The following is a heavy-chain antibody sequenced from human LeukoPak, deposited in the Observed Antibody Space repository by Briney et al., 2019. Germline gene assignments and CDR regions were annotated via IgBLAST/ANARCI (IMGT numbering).Heavy chain of an antibody. J-gene: IGHJ4*02. Sequence: PGGSLRLSCAASGFTFSDYYMNWIRQAPGKGLEWISSISSSASTIYYADSVKGRFTISRDNAKNSLYLQMNSLRAEDTAVYYCARYLLWFGEWGTEDYWGQGTLVTVSS. CDR3: ARYLLWFGEWGTEDY. V-gene: IGHV3-11*04. CDR1: GFTFSDYY. D-gene: IGHD3-10*01. CDR2: ISSSASTI.